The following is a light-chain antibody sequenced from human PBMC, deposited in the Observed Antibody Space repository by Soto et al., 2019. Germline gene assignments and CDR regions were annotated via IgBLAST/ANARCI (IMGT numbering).Light chain of an antibody. CDR2: EVS. CDR1: SSDAGGHNY. V-gene: IGLV2-14*01. J-gene: IGLJ1*01. CDR3: SSYTNINTRACV. Sequence: QSALTQPASVSGSPGQSITMSCTGTSSDAGGHNYVSWYQQDPGKAPKLVISEVSDRPSGVSNRFSGSKSANTASLAISGLQAVDEAEYYCSSYTNINTRACVFGTGTKLTVL.